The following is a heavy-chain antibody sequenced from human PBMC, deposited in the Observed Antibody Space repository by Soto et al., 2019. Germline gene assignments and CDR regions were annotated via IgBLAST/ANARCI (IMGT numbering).Heavy chain of an antibody. J-gene: IGHJ6*02. D-gene: IGHD4-4*01. CDR3: ARSGRLHNYGMEV. CDR1: GYTFTSYG. CDR2: ISAYSGST. Sequence: GASVKVSCKASGYTFTSYGISCVRQAPGQGLEWMGWISAYSGSTNYNPSLKSRVTISVDTSKNQFSLKLSSVTAADTAVYYCARSGRLHNYGMEVWGQGTTVTVSS. V-gene: IGHV1-18*01.